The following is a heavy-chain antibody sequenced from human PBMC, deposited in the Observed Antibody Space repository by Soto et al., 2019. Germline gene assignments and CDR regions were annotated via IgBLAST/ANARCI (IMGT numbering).Heavy chain of an antibody. CDR2: IYPGDSDT. J-gene: IGHJ6*02. CDR1: GYSFTSYW. V-gene: IGHV5-51*01. CDR3: ARQAPLGGIFGVVTHPDYYGVDV. Sequence: HGESLKISCKGSGYSFTSYWIGWVRQMPGKGLEWMGIIYPGDSDTRYSPSFQGQVTISADKSISTAYLQWSSLKASDTAMYYCARQAPLGGIFGVVTHPDYYGVDVWGQGTTVTVSS. D-gene: IGHD3-3*01.